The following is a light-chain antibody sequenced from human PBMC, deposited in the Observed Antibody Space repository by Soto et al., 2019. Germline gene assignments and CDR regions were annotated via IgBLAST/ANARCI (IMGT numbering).Light chain of an antibody. CDR3: SSYAGSNSYV. V-gene: IGLV2-8*01. CDR2: EVN. CDR1: SSDVGGYNY. J-gene: IGLJ1*01. Sequence: QSVLTQPPSASGSPGQSVTISCTGTSSDVGGYNYVSWYQLHPGKAPKLMIYEVNKRPSGVPDRFSGSKSGNTASLTVSGLQAEDEADYYCSSYAGSNSYVFGTGTKLTVL.